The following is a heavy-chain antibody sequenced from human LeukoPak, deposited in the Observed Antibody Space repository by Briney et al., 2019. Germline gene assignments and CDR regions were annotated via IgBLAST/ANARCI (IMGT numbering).Heavy chain of an antibody. CDR2: IYSGGST. D-gene: IGHD6-19*01. Sequence: GGSLRLSCAASEFTVSSNYMSWVRQAPGKGLEWVSVIYSGGSTYYADSVKGRFTISRDNSKNTLYLQMNSLRAEDTAVYYCASGWLVNAFDIWGQGTMVTVSS. V-gene: IGHV3-66*02. CDR1: EFTVSSNY. CDR3: ASGWLVNAFDI. J-gene: IGHJ3*02.